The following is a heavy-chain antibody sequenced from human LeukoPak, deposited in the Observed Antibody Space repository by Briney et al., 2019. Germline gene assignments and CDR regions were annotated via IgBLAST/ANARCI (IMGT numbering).Heavy chain of an antibody. CDR1: GFTFSSYS. CDR3: ARGGPYDLLTGYPFDY. CDR2: ISSSSSYI. D-gene: IGHD3-9*01. Sequence: PGGSLRLSCAASGFTFSSYSMNWVRQAPGKGLEWVSSISSSSSYIYYADSVKGRFTISRDNSKNTLYLQMNSLRAEDTAVYYCARGGPYDLLTGYPFDYWGQGTLVTVSS. J-gene: IGHJ4*02. V-gene: IGHV3-21*01.